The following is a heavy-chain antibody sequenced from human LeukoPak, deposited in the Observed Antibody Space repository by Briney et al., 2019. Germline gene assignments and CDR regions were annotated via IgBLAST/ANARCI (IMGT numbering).Heavy chain of an antibody. CDR3: ARVRKYSSGWYDAFDI. J-gene: IGHJ3*02. Sequence: PGGSLRLSCAASGXTFSDYYMSWIRQAPGKGLEWVSYISSSSSYTNYADSVKGRFTISRDNAKNSLYLQMNSMRAEDTAVYYCARVRKYSSGWYDAFDIWGQGTMVTVSS. CDR1: GXTFSDYY. V-gene: IGHV3-11*05. D-gene: IGHD6-19*01. CDR2: ISSSSSYT.